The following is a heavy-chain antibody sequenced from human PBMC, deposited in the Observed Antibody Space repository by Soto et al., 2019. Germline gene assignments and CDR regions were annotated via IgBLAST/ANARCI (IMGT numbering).Heavy chain of an antibody. V-gene: IGHV1-69*06. Sequence: SVKVSCKASGGTFSSYAISWVRQAPGQGLEWMGGIVPIFGTANYAQKFQGRVTITADKSTSTAYMELSSLRSEDTAVYYCATSLYSSGYYYYGMDVWGQGTTVPVSS. CDR2: IVPIFGTA. CDR1: GGTFSSYA. CDR3: ATSLYSSGYYYYGMDV. D-gene: IGHD6-19*01. J-gene: IGHJ6*02.